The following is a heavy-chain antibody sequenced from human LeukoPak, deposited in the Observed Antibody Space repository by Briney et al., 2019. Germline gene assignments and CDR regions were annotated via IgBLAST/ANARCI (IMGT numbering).Heavy chain of an antibody. V-gene: IGHV4-59*01. CDR1: GGSTSSYY. CDR2: IYYSGST. Sequence: SETLSLTCTVSGGSTSSYYWSWIRQPPGKGLEWIGYIYYSGSTNYNPSLKSRVTISVDTSKNQFSLKLSSVTAADTAVYYCARVVYGGNFDYWGQGTLVTVSS. J-gene: IGHJ4*02. CDR3: ARVVYGGNFDY. D-gene: IGHD4-23*01.